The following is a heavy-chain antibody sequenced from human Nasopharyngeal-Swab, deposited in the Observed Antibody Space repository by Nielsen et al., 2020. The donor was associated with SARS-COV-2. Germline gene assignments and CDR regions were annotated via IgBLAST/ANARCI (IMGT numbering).Heavy chain of an antibody. CDR3: ARGAIDYYDSSGYGD. CDR2: IYYSGST. Sequence: WIRQPPGKGLGWIGYIYYSGSTYYNPSLKSRVTISVDTSKNQFSLKLSSVTAADTAVYYCARGAIDYYDSSGYGDWGQGTLVTVSS. V-gene: IGHV4-31*02. D-gene: IGHD3-22*01. J-gene: IGHJ4*02.